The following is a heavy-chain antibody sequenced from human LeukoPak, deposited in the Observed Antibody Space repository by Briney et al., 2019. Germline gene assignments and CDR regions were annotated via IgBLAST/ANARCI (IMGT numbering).Heavy chain of an antibody. V-gene: IGHV4-4*02. Sequence: SETLSLTCAVSGGSISRNNWWSWVRQPPGKGLEWIGEIYHSGGTNYNPSLKSRVTISVDKSKNQFSLKLSSVTAADTAVYYCAREPDRRLATYYFDYWGQGTLVTVSS. CDR1: GGSISRNNW. CDR3: AREPDRRLATYYFDY. CDR2: IYHSGGT. J-gene: IGHJ4*02. D-gene: IGHD6-19*01.